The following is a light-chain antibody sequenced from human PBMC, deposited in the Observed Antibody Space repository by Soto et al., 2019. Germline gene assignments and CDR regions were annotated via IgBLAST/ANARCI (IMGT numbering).Light chain of an antibody. CDR3: QQYGSSRT. Sequence: EIVLTQSPGTLSLSPGERATLSCRASQSVSSNLLAWYQEKPGQAPRLLIYGASTRATGIPDRFSGSGSGTDFTLAISRLEPEDFAVYYCQQYGSSRTFGQGTKVDIK. CDR1: QSVSSNL. CDR2: GAS. V-gene: IGKV3-20*01. J-gene: IGKJ1*01.